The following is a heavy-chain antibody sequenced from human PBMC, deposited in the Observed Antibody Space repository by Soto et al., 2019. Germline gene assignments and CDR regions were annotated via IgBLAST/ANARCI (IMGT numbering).Heavy chain of an antibody. V-gene: IGHV3-23*01. D-gene: IGHD3-10*01. CDR2: ISGSGGST. CDR3: AKLTMVRGITYGMDV. Sequence: EVQLLESGGGLVQPGGSLRLSCAASGSTFSSYAMSWVRQAPGKGLEWVSAISGSGGSTYYADSVKGRFTISRDNSKNTLYLQMNSLRAEDTAVYYCAKLTMVRGITYGMDVWGQGTTVTVSS. CDR1: GSTFSSYA. J-gene: IGHJ6*02.